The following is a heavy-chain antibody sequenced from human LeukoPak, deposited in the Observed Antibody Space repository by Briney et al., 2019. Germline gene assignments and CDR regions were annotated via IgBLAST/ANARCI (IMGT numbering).Heavy chain of an antibody. CDR1: GGSFSGYY. J-gene: IGHJ4*02. Sequence: SETLSLTCAVYGGSFSGYYWSWIRQPPGKGLEWVGEINHSGSTNYNPSLKSRVTISVDTSKNQFSLKLSSVTAADTAVYYCASSSSGWGFDYWGQGTLVTVSS. V-gene: IGHV4-34*01. CDR3: ASSSSGWGFDY. CDR2: INHSGST. D-gene: IGHD6-19*01.